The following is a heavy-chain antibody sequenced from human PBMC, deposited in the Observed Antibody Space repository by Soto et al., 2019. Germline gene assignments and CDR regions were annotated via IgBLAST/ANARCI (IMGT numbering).Heavy chain of an antibody. D-gene: IGHD5-18*01. J-gene: IGHJ4*02. Sequence: VQLLESGGGLVQPGGSLRLSCAASGFTFSNNAMSWLRQPPGKGLEGVSAISGSGDRTYYADSVKGRFTISRDNSKNTLYLQMNSLRAEDSAVYYCVKERSGHSYADSWGQGTLVTVSS. CDR2: ISGSGDRT. CDR1: GFTFSNNA. V-gene: IGHV3-23*01. CDR3: VKERSGHSYADS.